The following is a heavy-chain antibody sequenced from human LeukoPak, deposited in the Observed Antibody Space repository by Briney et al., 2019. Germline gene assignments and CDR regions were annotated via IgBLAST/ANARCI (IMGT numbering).Heavy chain of an antibody. D-gene: IGHD1-1*01. CDR3: AKDRGWNGAFDH. CDR1: GFSFSSYG. V-gene: IGHV3-30*18. CDR2: ISYDGTNK. J-gene: IGHJ4*02. Sequence: GGSLRLSCAASGFSFSSYGMHWVRQAPGKGLEWVAVISYDGTNKDYADSAKGRFTISRDNSKNTLFLQMNSLRTEDTAVYYCAKDRGWNGAFDHWGQGTLVTVSS.